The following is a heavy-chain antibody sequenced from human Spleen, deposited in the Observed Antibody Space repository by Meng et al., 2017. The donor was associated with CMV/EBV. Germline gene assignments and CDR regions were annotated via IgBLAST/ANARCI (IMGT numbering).Heavy chain of an antibody. J-gene: IGHJ4*02. D-gene: IGHD3-10*01. Sequence: SCKDPYATFSIYSFSWSRQAPRQGLEWMGRIIPILATTNYAQAFQGRVTITADKSTTTAYMELSRLRPEDTGVYYCTRDLVRSGGNSWGQGTLVTVSS. CDR1: YATFSIYS. CDR3: TRDLVRSGGNS. CDR2: IIPILATT. V-gene: IGHV1-69*08.